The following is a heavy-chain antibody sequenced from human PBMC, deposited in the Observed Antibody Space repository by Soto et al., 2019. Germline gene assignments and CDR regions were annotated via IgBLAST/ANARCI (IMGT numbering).Heavy chain of an antibody. CDR3: ARAPEDYDILTGYYLY. J-gene: IGHJ4*02. D-gene: IGHD3-9*01. CDR1: GGTFSSYA. V-gene: IGHV1-69*06. CDR2: IIPIFGTA. Sequence: ASVKVSCKASGGTFSSYAISWVRQAPGQGLEWMGGIIPIFGTANYAQKFQGRVTITADKSTSTAYMELSSLRSEDTAVYYCARAPEDYDILTGYYLYWGQGTLVTVSS.